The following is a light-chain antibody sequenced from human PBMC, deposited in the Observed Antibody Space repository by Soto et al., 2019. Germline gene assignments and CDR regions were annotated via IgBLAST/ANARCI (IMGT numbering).Light chain of an antibody. V-gene: IGKV3-20*01. Sequence: EIVVTQSPSTLSLSPGESAALSCRASQSVASHLAWYQQKPGQPPRLLIYDASNRAAGVPARFSGSGSGTDFTLTISRLEPEDFAVYYCQQYGSSPTFGQGTKVDIK. CDR1: QSVASH. CDR3: QQYGSSPT. CDR2: DAS. J-gene: IGKJ1*01.